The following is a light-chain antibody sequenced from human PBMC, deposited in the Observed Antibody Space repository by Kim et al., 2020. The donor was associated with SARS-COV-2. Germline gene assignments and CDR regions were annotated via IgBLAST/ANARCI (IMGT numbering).Light chain of an antibody. CDR3: CQYDSYPRT. Sequence: DIQMTQSPSLVSASVGDTVTITCRASQGISSWLAWYQQKPEKALNSLIYAASSLQSGVPSRFSGSGSGTDFTLTINNIQPEDFATYYYCQYDSYPRTFGQGTKVDIK. CDR1: QGISSW. CDR2: AAS. V-gene: IGKV1D-16*01. J-gene: IGKJ1*01.